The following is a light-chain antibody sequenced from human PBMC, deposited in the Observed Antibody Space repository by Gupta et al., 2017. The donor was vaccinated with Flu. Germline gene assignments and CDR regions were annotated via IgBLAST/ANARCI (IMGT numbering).Light chain of an antibody. CDR2: KVS. Sequence: ISCRYSQSLVYSDGYTCLNWFKQRPGQSPRRLIYKVSKRDSGVPDRFSGSGSGTDFTLEISRVEAEDVGIYYCMQGTHWPWTFGQGTKVEIK. CDR1: QSLVYSDGYTC. J-gene: IGKJ1*01. V-gene: IGKV2-30*01. CDR3: MQGTHWPWT.